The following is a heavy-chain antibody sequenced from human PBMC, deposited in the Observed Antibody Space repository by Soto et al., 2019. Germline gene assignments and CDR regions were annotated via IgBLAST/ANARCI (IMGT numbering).Heavy chain of an antibody. J-gene: IGHJ4*02. CDR3: SRKELRFYYFDY. CDR1: GGSISSSSYY. V-gene: IGHV4-39*07. Sequence: PSETLSLTCTVSGGSISSSSYYWGWIRQPPGKGLEWIGSIYYSGSTYYNPSLKSRVTISVDRSKNQFSLKLSSVTAADTAVYYCSRKELRFYYFDYWGQGTLVTVSS. CDR2: IYYSGST.